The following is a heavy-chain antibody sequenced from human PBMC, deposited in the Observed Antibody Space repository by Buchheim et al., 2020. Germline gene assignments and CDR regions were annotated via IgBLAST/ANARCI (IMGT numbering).Heavy chain of an antibody. J-gene: IGHJ6*03. D-gene: IGHD1-14*01. V-gene: IGHV3-48*03. Sequence: EVQLVGSGGGLVQPGGSLRLSCAASVFTFSSYEMNWVRPAPGKGLGWVSYIISIGSALYSADSVKGRFTLSTDNAKNSLYLQMNSLRAEDTAVYYCARSGKYYYYYYMDVWGKGTT. CDR1: VFTFSSYE. CDR2: IISIGSAL. CDR3: ARSGKYYYYYYMDV.